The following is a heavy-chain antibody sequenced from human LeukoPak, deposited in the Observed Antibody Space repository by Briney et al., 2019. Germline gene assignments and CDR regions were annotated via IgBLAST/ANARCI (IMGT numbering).Heavy chain of an antibody. J-gene: IGHJ4*02. CDR1: GFTFSSYS. CDR3: ARSEDIVVVPAAPDY. CDR2: ISSSSSYI. Sequence: RRSLRLSCAASGFTFSSYSVNWVRQAPGKGLEWVSSISSSSSYIYYADSVKGRFTISRDNAKNSLYLQMNSLRAEDTAVYYCARSEDIVVVPAAPDYWGQGTLVTVSS. D-gene: IGHD2-2*01. V-gene: IGHV3-21*01.